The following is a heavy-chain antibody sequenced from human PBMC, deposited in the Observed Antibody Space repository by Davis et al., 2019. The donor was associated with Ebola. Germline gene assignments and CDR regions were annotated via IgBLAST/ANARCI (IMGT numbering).Heavy chain of an antibody. D-gene: IGHD4-17*01. CDR2: IDWDGDK. CDR3: ARTYYGDDYNWFDP. V-gene: IGHV2-70*11. J-gene: IGHJ5*02. CDR1: GFSLNTHKMG. Sequence: SGPTLVKPTQTLTLTCTFSGFSLNTHKMGVSWIRQPPGKALEWLARIDWDGDKYYKTSLKTRLTLSRDTPKNQVVLTMSNMDPVDTATYYCARTYYGDDYNWFDPWGQGILVTVSS.